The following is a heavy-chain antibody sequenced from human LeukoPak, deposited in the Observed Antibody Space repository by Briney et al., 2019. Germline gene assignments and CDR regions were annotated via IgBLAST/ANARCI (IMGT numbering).Heavy chain of an antibody. D-gene: IGHD3-10*01. J-gene: IGHJ4*02. CDR1: GFTFDDYG. Sequence: PGGSLRLSCAASGFTFDDYGMSWVRHAPGEGLEWVSAISGSGGSTYYADSVKGRFTISRDNSKNTLYLQMNSLRAEDTAVYYCAKDGSALWFGELSYYFDYWGQGTLVTVSS. CDR2: ISGSGGST. CDR3: AKDGSALWFGELSYYFDY. V-gene: IGHV3-23*01.